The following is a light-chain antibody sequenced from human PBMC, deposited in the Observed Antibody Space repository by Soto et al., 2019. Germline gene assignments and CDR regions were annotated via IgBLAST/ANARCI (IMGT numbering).Light chain of an antibody. CDR1: ASNVGTHF. J-gene: IGLJ2*01. V-gene: IGLV1-51*01. Sequence: QSVLTQPPSVSAAPGQRVTISCSGSASNVGTHFVSWYQHLPGAAPKLLIYDIDERPSEIPDRFSGSKSDTSATLTITGLQTGDEADYYCGTWDSGLTAGVFGGGTKLTVL. CDR3: GTWDSGLTAGV. CDR2: DID.